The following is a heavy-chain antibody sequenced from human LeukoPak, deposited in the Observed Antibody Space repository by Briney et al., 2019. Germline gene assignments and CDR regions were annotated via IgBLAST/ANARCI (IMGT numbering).Heavy chain of an antibody. D-gene: IGHD5-12*01. Sequence: SETLSLTCTVSGGSISGYFWTWIRQPAGKELEWIGRIYSSGPAYYNPSLESRVTISLDTINNQFSLKVTSVTAADTAVYYCARGTEKTRISGYYSFDHWGRGLLVTVSS. J-gene: IGHJ4*02. CDR3: ARGTEKTRISGYYSFDH. V-gene: IGHV4-4*07. CDR1: GGSISGYF. CDR2: IYSSGPA.